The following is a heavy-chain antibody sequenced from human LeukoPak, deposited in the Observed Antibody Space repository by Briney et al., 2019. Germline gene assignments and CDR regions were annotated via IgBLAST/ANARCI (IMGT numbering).Heavy chain of an antibody. CDR3: AKSRMVRGVTLYYYYGMDV. CDR1: GFTFSSYG. J-gene: IGHJ6*02. D-gene: IGHD3-10*01. Sequence: GGSLRLSCAASGFTFSSYGMHWVRQAPGKGLEWVAVISYDGSNKYYADSVEGRFTISRDNSKNTLYLQMNSLRAEDTAVYYCAKSRMVRGVTLYYYYGMDVWGQGTTVTVSS. V-gene: IGHV3-30*18. CDR2: ISYDGSNK.